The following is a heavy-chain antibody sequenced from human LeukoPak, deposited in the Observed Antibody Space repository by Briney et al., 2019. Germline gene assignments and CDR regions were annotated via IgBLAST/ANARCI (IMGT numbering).Heavy chain of an antibody. CDR1: GVSISSSGFY. Sequence: PSETLSLTCTVSGVSISSSGFYWGWIRQPPGKGLEWIGSIYYTGSTYYNPSLKSRVTISVDTPKNQLSLKLRSVTAADTAVYYCARTHSGTYYGFDYWGQGTLVTVSS. D-gene: IGHD1-26*01. CDR2: IYYTGST. CDR3: ARTHSGTYYGFDY. V-gene: IGHV4-39*01. J-gene: IGHJ4*02.